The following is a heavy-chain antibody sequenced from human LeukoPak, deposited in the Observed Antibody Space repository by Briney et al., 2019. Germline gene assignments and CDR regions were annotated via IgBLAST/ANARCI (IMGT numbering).Heavy chain of an antibody. D-gene: IGHD3-3*01. V-gene: IGHV4-59*12. CDR2: IYYSGST. CDR1: GGSISSYY. CDR3: ARVPGGYYYDFWSGYYNWFDP. Sequence: SETLSLTCTVSGGSISSYYWSWIRQPPGKGLEWIGYIYYSGSTYYNPSLKSRVTISVDTSKNQFSLKLSSVTAADTAVYYCARVPGGYYYDFWSGYYNWFDPWGQGTLVTVSS. J-gene: IGHJ5*02.